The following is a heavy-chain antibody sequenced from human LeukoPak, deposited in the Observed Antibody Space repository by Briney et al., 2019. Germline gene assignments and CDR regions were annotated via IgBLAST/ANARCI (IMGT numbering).Heavy chain of an antibody. J-gene: IGHJ4*02. CDR1: GASLRTDY. CDR3: ARERLWRNFDFSQDF. CDR2: VYAATGAT. Sequence: SETLSLTCTVSGASLRTDYWAWIRQSAGKGLEWIGRVYAATGATTYNPSFGSRVTMSADSSRNQFSLILTSVSVADTAVYFCARERLWRNFDFSQDFWGQGFLVSVSS. V-gene: IGHV4-4*07. D-gene: IGHD3-3*01.